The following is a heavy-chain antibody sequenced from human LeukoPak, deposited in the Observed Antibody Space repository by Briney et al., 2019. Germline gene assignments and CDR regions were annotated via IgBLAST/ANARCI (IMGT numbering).Heavy chain of an antibody. CDR1: GFTFSSYC. V-gene: IGHV3-7*03. CDR3: ARDLIAAAGAFDY. Sequence: GGSLRLSCAASGFTFSSYCMSWVRQAPGKGLERGANIKQDGSEKYYVDSAKGRFTISRDNAKNSLYLQMNSLRAEDTAVYYCARDLIAAAGAFDYWGQGTLVTVSS. J-gene: IGHJ4*02. CDR2: IKQDGSEK. D-gene: IGHD6-13*01.